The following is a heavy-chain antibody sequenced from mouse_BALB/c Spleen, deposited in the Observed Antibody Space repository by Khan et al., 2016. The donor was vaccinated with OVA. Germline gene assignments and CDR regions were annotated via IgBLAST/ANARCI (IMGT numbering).Heavy chain of an antibody. CDR2: IFPNTGGT. Sequence: EVELVESGPELVKPGASVRISCKTSGYTFTDFNLDWVKQSHGKSLEWIGYIFPNTGGTGYNQKFKTKATLTVDSSSSTAYMELRSLTSDDSAVYYCARSGYGSFAYWGQGTLVTVSA. CDR3: ARSGYGSFAY. CDR1: GYTFTDFN. J-gene: IGHJ3*01. D-gene: IGHD1-2*01. V-gene: IGHV1S29*02.